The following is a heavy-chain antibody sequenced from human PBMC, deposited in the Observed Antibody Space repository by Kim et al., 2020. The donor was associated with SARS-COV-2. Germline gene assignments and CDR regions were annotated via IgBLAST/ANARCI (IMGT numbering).Heavy chain of an antibody. D-gene: IGHD2-8*01. CDR3: AKDRYCINGVCYENYFDY. J-gene: IGHJ4*02. V-gene: IGHV3-23*01. Sequence: VKCRSTISRDNANITVYLQMNSLTAEDTAVYYCAKDRYCINGVCYENYFDYWGQGTLVTVSS.